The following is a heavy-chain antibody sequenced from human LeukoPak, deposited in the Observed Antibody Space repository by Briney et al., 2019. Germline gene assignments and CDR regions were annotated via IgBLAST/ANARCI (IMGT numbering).Heavy chain of an antibody. J-gene: IGHJ4*02. V-gene: IGHV3-53*04. Sequence: GGSLRLSCTASGFTFSSSYMTWVRQAPGKGLEWVSLIYGGGGTYYADSVKGRFTISRHNSDNTLYLEMNSLRPDDTAVYYCARVGVGTVAGNYFDDWGQGTLVTVSS. CDR2: IYGGGGT. D-gene: IGHD6-19*01. CDR3: ARVGVGTVAGNYFDD. CDR1: GFTFSSSY.